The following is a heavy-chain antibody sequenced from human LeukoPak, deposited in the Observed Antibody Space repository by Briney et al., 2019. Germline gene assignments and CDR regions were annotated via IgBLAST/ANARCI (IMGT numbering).Heavy chain of an antibody. CDR1: GFTFSSHA. V-gene: IGHV3-30-3*01. J-gene: IGHJ4*02. Sequence: GGSLRLSCAASGFTFSSHAMHWVRQASGKGLEWVAVISYDGSNKNYVDSVKGRFTVSRDNSKNTLDLQMNSLRAEDSAVYYCARDMSGRYQIDYWGQGTLATVSS. CDR3: ARDMSGRYQIDY. D-gene: IGHD1-26*01. CDR2: ISYDGSNK.